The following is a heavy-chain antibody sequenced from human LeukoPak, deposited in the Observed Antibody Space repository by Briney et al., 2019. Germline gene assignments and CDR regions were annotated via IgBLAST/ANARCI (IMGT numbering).Heavy chain of an antibody. D-gene: IGHD2-2*01. CDR1: GGSISSYY. CDR2: IYYSGST. J-gene: IGHJ4*02. CDR3: ARGTDSLFDY. V-gene: IGHV4-59*01. Sequence: PSETLSLTCSVSGGSISSYYWSWIRQPPGKGLEWIGYIYYSGSTNFNPSLKSRVTISVDTSKNQFSLKLSSVTAADTAVYYCARGTDSLFDYWGQGTLVTVSS.